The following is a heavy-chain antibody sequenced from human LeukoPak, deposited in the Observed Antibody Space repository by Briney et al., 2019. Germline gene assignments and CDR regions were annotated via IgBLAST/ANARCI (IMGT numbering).Heavy chain of an antibody. J-gene: IGHJ3*02. Sequence: GASVKVSCKASGGTFSSYAISWVRQAPGQGLEWMGGIIPIFGTANYAQKFQGRVTITTDESTSTAYMELSSLRSEDTAVYYCARAYYYDSSGYLNAFDIWGQGTMVTASS. V-gene: IGHV1-69*05. CDR1: GGTFSSYA. CDR3: ARAYYYDSSGYLNAFDI. D-gene: IGHD3-22*01. CDR2: IIPIFGTA.